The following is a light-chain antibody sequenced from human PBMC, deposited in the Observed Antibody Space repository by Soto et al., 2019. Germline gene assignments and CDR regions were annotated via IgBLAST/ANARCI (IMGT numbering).Light chain of an antibody. V-gene: IGKV3-15*01. CDR1: QSVSSD. J-gene: IGKJ1*01. Sequence: EIVMTQSPATLSVSPGERATLSCRASQSVSSDLAWYHQKPGQAHRLLIYGASTRATGIQARFSGSGSGTEFTLTIKSLQSEDFAVYYCKQYNNWPRTFGQGTKVDIK. CDR3: KQYNNWPRT. CDR2: GAS.